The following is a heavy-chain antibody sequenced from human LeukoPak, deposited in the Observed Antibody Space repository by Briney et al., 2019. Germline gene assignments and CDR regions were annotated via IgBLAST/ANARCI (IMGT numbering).Heavy chain of an antibody. CDR3: AQDNGSSFDY. CDR1: GFTFSSYG. CDR2: ISYDGSNK. D-gene: IGHD2-15*01. J-gene: IGHJ4*02. Sequence: SGRSLRLSCAASGFTFSSYGMHWVRQAPGKGLEWVAVISYDGSNKYYADSVKGRFTISRDNSKNTLYLQMNSPRAEDTAVYYCAQDNGSSFDYWGQGTLVTVSS. V-gene: IGHV3-30*18.